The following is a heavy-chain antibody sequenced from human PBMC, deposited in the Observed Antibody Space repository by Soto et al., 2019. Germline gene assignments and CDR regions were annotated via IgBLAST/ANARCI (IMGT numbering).Heavy chain of an antibody. CDR2: ISAYNGNT. D-gene: IGHD3-10*01. J-gene: IGHJ6*02. V-gene: IGHV1-18*04. CDR3: ARRGVAFYYYGMDV. Sequence: GXSGEVSFKASCYTFTSYGISWVRQAPGQGLEWMGWISAYNGNTNYAQKLQGRVTMTTDTSTSTAYMELRSLRSDDTAVYYCARRGVAFYYYGMDVWGQGTTVTVSS. CDR1: CYTFTSYG.